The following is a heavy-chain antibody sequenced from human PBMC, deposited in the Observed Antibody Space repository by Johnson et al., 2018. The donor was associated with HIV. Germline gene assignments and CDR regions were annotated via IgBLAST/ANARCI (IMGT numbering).Heavy chain of an antibody. Sequence: QVQLVESGGGLVQPGGSLKLSCVASGFTFSSYGMHWVRQAPGKGLEWVAFIRYDGSNRYYADSVKGRFTISRDNSKNTLYLQMNSLRAEDTAVYYCARKGDAFDVWGQGTKVTVSA. J-gene: IGHJ3*01. CDR2: IRYDGSNR. V-gene: IGHV3-30*02. CDR1: GFTFSSYG. CDR3: ARKGDAFDV. D-gene: IGHD3-10*01.